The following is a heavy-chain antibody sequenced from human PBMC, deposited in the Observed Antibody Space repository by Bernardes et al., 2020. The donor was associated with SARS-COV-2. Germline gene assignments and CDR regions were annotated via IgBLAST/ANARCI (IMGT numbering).Heavy chain of an antibody. D-gene: IGHD1-26*01. J-gene: IGHJ4*02. V-gene: IGHV1-2*02. CDR3: ARVQYDIYSGSYFLDY. CDR2: INPNSGGT. Sequence: ASVKVSCKASGYTFTGYYMHWVRQAPGQGLEWMGWINPNSGGTNYAQKFQGRVTMTGDTSISTAYMELSSLRSDDTAVNYCARVQYDIYSGSYFLDYWGQGTLVTVSS. CDR1: GYTFTGYY.